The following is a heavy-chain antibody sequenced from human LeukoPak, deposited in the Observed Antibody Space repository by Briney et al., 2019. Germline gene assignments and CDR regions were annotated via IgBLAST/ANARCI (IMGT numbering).Heavy chain of an antibody. CDR2: ISYDGSNK. D-gene: IGHD2-15*01. CDR1: GFTFSSYA. V-gene: IGHV3-30*04. CDR3: ASVVVAATTLDP. J-gene: IGHJ5*02. Sequence: GGSLRLSCAASGFTFSSYAMHWVRQAPGKGLEWVAVISYDGSNKYYADSVKGRFTISRDNSKNTLYLQMNSLRAEDTAVYYCASVVVAATTLDPWGQGTPVTVSS.